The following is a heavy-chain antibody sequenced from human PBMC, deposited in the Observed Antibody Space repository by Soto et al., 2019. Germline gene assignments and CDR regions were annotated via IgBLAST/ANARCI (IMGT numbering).Heavy chain of an antibody. D-gene: IGHD3-10*01. CDR1: GGSISSYY. V-gene: IGHV4-59*01. CDR3: ARELWFGVPDAFDI. J-gene: IGHJ3*02. CDR2: IYYSGST. Sequence: SETLALACTVSGGSISSYYWSWIRQPPGKGLEWIGYIYYSGSTNYNPSLKSRVTISVDTSKNQFSLKLSSVTAADTAVYYCARELWFGVPDAFDIWGQGTMVTVSS.